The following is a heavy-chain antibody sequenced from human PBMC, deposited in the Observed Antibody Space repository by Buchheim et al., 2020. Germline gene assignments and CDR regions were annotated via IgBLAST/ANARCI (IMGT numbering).Heavy chain of an antibody. CDR2: INPNSGGT. V-gene: IGHV1-2*04. CDR1: GYTFTGYY. J-gene: IGHJ4*02. Sequence: QVQLVQSGAEVKKPGASVKVSCKASGYTFTGYYMHWVRQAPGQGLEWMGWINPNSGGTNYAQKFQGWVTMTRDTSISTAYMELSRLRSDDTAVYYWARDVDIVVVVAAEIFDYWGQGTL. CDR3: ARDVDIVVVVAAEIFDY. D-gene: IGHD2-15*01.